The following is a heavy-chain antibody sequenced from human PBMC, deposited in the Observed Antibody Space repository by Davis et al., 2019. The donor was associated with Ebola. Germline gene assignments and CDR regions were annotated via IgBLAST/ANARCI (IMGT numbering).Heavy chain of an antibody. CDR3: ARTFIPPDIVVVAAALPCDY. Sequence: SGPTLVKPTQTLTLTCTFSGFSLSTSAMCVSWIRQPPAKALEWLALIDWVDDKYYSTSLKTRLTISKDTSKNQVVLTMTNMDPVDTATYYCARTFIPPDIVVVAAALPCDYWGQGTLVTVAS. CDR2: IDWVDDK. CDR1: GFSLSTSAMC. J-gene: IGHJ4*02. V-gene: IGHV2-70*01. D-gene: IGHD2-2*01.